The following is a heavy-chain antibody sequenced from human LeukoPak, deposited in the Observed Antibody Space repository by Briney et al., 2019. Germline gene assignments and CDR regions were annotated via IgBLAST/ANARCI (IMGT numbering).Heavy chain of an antibody. J-gene: IGHJ6*02. CDR3: AKVPYSDYGSGRPPFMDV. CDR2: IDYSGGSI. D-gene: IGHD3-10*01. Sequence: GSLRLSSSASGFTFSNYAMTWVRQAPGKGLEWVSTIDYSGGSIYYAESVKGRFTISRDNSKNTLYMQMNSLRAEDTAIYYCAKVPYSDYGSGRPPFMDVWGQGTTVAVS. V-gene: IGHV3-23*01. CDR1: GFTFSNYA.